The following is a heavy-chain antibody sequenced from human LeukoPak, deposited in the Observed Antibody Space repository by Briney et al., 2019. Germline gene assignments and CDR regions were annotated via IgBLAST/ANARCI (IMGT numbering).Heavy chain of an antibody. V-gene: IGHV4-59*12. D-gene: IGHD1-26*01. CDR3: ARGGGSYGRSSAFDI. J-gene: IGHJ3*02. CDR1: GGSISSYY. CDR2: IYYSGST. Sequence: SETLSLTCTVSGGSISSYYWSWIRQPPGKGLEWIGYIYYSGSTNYNPSLKSRVTISVDTSKNQFSLKLSSVTAADTAVYYCARGGGSYGRSSAFDIWGQGTMVTVSS.